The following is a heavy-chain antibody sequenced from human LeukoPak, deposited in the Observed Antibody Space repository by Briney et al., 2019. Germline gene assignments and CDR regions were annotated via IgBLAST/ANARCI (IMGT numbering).Heavy chain of an antibody. J-gene: IGHJ5*02. CDR3: ARDLYYFDSSGYYASDL. CDR1: GFTFSDYW. V-gene: IGHV3-7*01. D-gene: IGHD3-22*01. Sequence: PGGSLRLSCAASGFTFSDYWMSWVRQAPGKGLEWVANIKQDGSEKHYVDSLRGRFTISRDSAKNSLDLQMNSLRAEDTAVYFCARDLYYFDSSGYYASDLWGQGTLVTVSS. CDR2: IKQDGSEK.